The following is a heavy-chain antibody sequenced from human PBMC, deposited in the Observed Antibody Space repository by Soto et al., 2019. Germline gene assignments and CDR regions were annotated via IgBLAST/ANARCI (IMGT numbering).Heavy chain of an antibody. J-gene: IGHJ2*01. CDR3: GRWLEIDWYFDL. Sequence: EVQLVESGGGLVQPGGSLRLACAASGLSVSSKYMNWVREAPGKGLEWVSVIYSGGDTYYADSVKGRFTISRHNSKNMLYLQRNTLRAEDTAVYYCGRWLEIDWYFDLWGRGTLVTVSS. CDR2: IYSGGDT. V-gene: IGHV3-53*04. D-gene: IGHD2-21*01. CDR1: GLSVSSKY.